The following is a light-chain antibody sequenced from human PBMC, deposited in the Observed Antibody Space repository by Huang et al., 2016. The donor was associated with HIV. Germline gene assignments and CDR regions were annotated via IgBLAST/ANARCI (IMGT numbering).Light chain of an antibody. V-gene: IGKV1-NL1*01. CDR3: QQYYISPWT. CDR2: GAS. Sequence: DIQMTQSPSSLSASIGDKVTITCRASLALINSLPWYQQQSGKAPKLLLYGASNLEGGVPSSFSGSESVTDYTLTIRSLQPEDFATYYCQQYYISPWTFGQGTRVEIK. J-gene: IGKJ1*01. CDR1: LALINS.